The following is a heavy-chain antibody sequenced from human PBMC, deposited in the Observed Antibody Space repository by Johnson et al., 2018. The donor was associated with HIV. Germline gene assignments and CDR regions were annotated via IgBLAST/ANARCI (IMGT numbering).Heavy chain of an antibody. D-gene: IGHD3-9*01. CDR3: AKPVLRYFDGSHAFDI. V-gene: IGHV3-30-3*02. CDR2: ISYDGSNK. Sequence: VQLVESGGGVVQPGRSLRLSCAASGFTFSSYAMHWVRQAPGKGLEWVAVISYDGSNKYYADSVKGRFTISRDNSKNKLYLQMNILRAEDTAVYYCAKPVLRYFDGSHAFDIWGKWTMVTVSS. CDR1: GFTFSSYA. J-gene: IGHJ3*02.